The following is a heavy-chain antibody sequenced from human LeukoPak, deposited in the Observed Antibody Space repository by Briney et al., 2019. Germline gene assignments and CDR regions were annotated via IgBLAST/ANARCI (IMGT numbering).Heavy chain of an antibody. CDR3: ARDGHRRYHYDSSRRDDAFDI. J-gene: IGHJ3*02. D-gene: IGHD3-22*01. V-gene: IGHV1-18*01. CDR1: GYTSTSYG. Sequence: ASVKVSCKASGYTSTSYGISWVRQAPGQGLEWMGWISAYNGNTNYAQKLQGRVTMTTDTSTSTAYMELRSLRSDDTAVYYCARDGHRRYHYDSSRRDDAFDIWGQGTMVTVSS. CDR2: ISAYNGNT.